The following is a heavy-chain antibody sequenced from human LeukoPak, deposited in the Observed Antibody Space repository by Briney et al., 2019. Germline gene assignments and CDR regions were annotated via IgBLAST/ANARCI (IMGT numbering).Heavy chain of an antibody. D-gene: IGHD2-2*01. J-gene: IGHJ6*02. V-gene: IGHV1-69*04. CDR1: GGTFSSYA. Sequence: ASVKVSCKASGGTFSSYAISWVRQAPGQGLEWMGRIIPIFGIANYAQKFQGRVTITADKSTSTAYMELSSLRSEDTAVYYCARPHCSSTSCYPPSDYYYGMDVWGQGTLVTVSS. CDR2: IIPIFGIA. CDR3: ARPHCSSTSCYPPSDYYYGMDV.